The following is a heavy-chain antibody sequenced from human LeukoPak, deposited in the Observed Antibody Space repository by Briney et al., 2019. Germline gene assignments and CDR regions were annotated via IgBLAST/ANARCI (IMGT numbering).Heavy chain of an antibody. J-gene: IGHJ4*02. V-gene: IGHV3-48*01. CDR1: GFTFSDST. CDR2: ISSSSATV. CDR3: ARVQWELLYPDY. Sequence: GGSLRLSCTASGFTFSDSTMNWVRQAPGKGLEWVSYISSSSATVYYADSVKGRFTISRDNSKNTLYLQMNSLRADDTAVYYCARVQWELLYPDYWGQGTLVTVSS. D-gene: IGHD1-26*01.